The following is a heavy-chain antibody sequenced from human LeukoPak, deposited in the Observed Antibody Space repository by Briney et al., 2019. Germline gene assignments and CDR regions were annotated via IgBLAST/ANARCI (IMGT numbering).Heavy chain of an antibody. V-gene: IGHV3-23*01. CDR3: AKTATGYSSGHYPGWPVDY. CDR2: IFGSGGSA. D-gene: IGHD6-19*01. J-gene: IGHJ4*02. CDR1: GFTFNSYA. Sequence: PGGSLRLSCAASGFTFNSYAMYWVRQAPGKGLEWVSGIFGSGGSAHYADSVKGRFAISRDNCKNRVYLQMNSLRAEDTAVYYCAKTATGYSSGHYPGWPVDYWGQGTLVTVSS.